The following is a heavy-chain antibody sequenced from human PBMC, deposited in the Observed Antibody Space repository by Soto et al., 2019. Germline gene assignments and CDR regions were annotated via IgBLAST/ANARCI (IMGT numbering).Heavy chain of an antibody. CDR2: IYYSGNT. Sequence: SETLSLTCTVSGDSISSGDYYWSWIRQPPGKGLEWIGYIYYSGNTYYNPSLKTRVTISLAPSKNQFSLSLTSVTALDPAVSYCAKQFSAVDCYSSGPVGGWGRGTRITVSS. D-gene: IGHD3-22*01. V-gene: IGHV4-30-4*01. CDR3: AKQFSAVDCYSSGPVGG. J-gene: IGHJ4*02. CDR1: GDSISSGDYY.